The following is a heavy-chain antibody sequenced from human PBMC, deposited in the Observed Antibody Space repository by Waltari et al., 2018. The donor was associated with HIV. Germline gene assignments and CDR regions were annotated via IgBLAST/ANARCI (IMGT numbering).Heavy chain of an antibody. CDR3: ARESEWLYSAFFDL. V-gene: IGHV3-7*01. J-gene: IGHJ4*02. D-gene: IGHD6-19*01. CDR1: GFALRAVR. Sequence: EEQLMQSEGGRVRRGGYSRLPGGASGFALRAVRVTWVRQAPGEGLEWVANIKGDGSERHYVDSVKGRFSISRDDANNSVHLDMTNMGAEDTAIYFCARESEWLYSAFFDLWGGGSLVTVSS. CDR2: IKGDGSER.